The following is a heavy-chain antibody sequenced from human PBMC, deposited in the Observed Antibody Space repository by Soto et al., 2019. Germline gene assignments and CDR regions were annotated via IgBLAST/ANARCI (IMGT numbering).Heavy chain of an antibody. CDR3: AKSTRITMIVVVILPDY. J-gene: IGHJ4*02. V-gene: IGHV3-23*01. CDR1: GFTFSSYA. D-gene: IGHD3-22*01. CDR2: ISGSGGST. Sequence: GGSLRLSCAASGFTFSSYAMSWVRQAPGKGLEWVSAISGSGGSTYYADSVKGRFTISRDNSKNTLYLQMNSLRAEDTAVYYCAKSTRITMIVVVILPDYWGQGTLVTVSS.